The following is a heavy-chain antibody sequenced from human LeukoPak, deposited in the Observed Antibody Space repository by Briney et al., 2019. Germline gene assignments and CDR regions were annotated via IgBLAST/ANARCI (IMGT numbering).Heavy chain of an antibody. Sequence: GGSLRLSCAAPGFTVSSNYMSWVRQAPGKGLEWVSVIYSGGSTYYADSVKGRFTISRDNSKNTLYLQMNSLRAEDTAVYYCARDLLRGVSDYWGQGTLVTVSS. V-gene: IGHV3-66*01. J-gene: IGHJ4*02. D-gene: IGHD3-10*01. CDR2: IYSGGST. CDR3: ARDLLRGVSDY. CDR1: GFTVSSNY.